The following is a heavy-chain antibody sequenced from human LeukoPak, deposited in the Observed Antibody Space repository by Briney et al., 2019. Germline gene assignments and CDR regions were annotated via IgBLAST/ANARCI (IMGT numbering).Heavy chain of an antibody. D-gene: IGHD2-2*01. CDR1: GGSFSGYY. J-gene: IGHJ4*02. CDR3: ARGRGYCSSTSCSKQIDY. Sequence: PSETLSLTCAVYGGSFSGYYRSWIRQPPGKGLEWIGEINHSGSTNYNPSLKSRVTISVDTSKNQFSLKLSSVTAADTAVYYCARGRGYCSSTSCSKQIDYWGQGTLVTVSS. CDR2: INHSGST. V-gene: IGHV4-34*01.